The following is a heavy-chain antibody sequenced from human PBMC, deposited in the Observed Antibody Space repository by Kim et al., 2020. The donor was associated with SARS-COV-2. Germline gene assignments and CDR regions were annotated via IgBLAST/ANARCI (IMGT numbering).Heavy chain of an antibody. CDR3: ARSYCSCRPFDP. Sequence: GGSLRLSCAVSGFTFSTSWMGWVRQAPGLGLEWVANIDQNGAQKYYVDSVKGRFTISRDNANNSLYLQTRFLGVEDTAVYFCARSYCSCRPFDPWGLGTL. CDR1: GFTFSTSW. CDR2: IDQNGAQK. V-gene: IGHV3-7*03. J-gene: IGHJ5*02. D-gene: IGHD2-15*01.